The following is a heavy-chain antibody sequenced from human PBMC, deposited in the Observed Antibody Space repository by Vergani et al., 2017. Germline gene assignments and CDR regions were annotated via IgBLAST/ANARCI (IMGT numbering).Heavy chain of an antibody. J-gene: IGHJ6*02. Sequence: QVQLVESGGGVVQPGGSLRLSCAASGFGFSTYGMHWVRQAPGRGLEWVAFLRYDGSNEYYGDAVKGRFIISRDNSKNMLSLEMHSLRPEDTAVYYCANSYCSSLSCYAFYGMEVWGQGTTGTVSS. CDR2: LRYDGSNE. CDR1: GFGFSTYG. CDR3: ANSYCSSLSCYAFYGMEV. D-gene: IGHD2-2*01. V-gene: IGHV3-30*02.